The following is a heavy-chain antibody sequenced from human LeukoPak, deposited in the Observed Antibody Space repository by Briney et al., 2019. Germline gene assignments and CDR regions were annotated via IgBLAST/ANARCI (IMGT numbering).Heavy chain of an antibody. V-gene: IGHV3-21*04. CDR2: ISGLSTHI. D-gene: IGHD2-2*01. Sequence: KAGRSLRLSCSASGFTFSDYDMNWVRQAAGKGLEWVSSISGLSTHIYYGDSVKGRFSISRDNAKNSVYLQMNSLRAEDTAVYYCAKGPQSTYYYYMDVWGKGTTVTVSS. CDR1: GFTFSDYD. J-gene: IGHJ6*03. CDR3: AKGPQSTYYYYMDV.